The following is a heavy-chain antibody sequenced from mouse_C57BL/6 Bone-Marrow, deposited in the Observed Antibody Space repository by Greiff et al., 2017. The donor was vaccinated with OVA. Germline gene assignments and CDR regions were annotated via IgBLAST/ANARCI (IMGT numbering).Heavy chain of an antibody. V-gene: IGHV5-4*01. CDR3: ARDSLLRVGSPY. CDR1: GFTFSSYA. CDR2: ISDGGSYT. D-gene: IGHD2-10*01. J-gene: IGHJ4*01. Sequence: EVQLVESGGGLVKPGGSLKLSCAASGFTFSSYAMSWVRQTPEKRLEWVATISDGGSYTYYPDNVKGRFTISRDNAKNNLYLQMSHLKSEDTAMYYCARDSLLRVGSPYWGQGTSVTVSS.